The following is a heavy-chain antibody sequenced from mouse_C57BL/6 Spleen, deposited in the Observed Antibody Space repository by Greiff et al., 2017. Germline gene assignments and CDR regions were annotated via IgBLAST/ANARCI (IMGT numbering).Heavy chain of an antibody. CDR1: GFSLTSYG. CDR3: AKGGLLRGFAY. D-gene: IGHD2-3*01. Sequence: VQLQQSGPGLVQPSPSLSITCTASGFSLTSYGVHWVRQSPGKGLEWLGVIWRGGSTDYNAAFMSRLCITKDNSKCQFFFKMNSLQADATALYCGAKGGLLRGFAYWGQGTLVTVSA. J-gene: IGHJ3*01. V-gene: IGHV2-5*01. CDR2: IWRGGST.